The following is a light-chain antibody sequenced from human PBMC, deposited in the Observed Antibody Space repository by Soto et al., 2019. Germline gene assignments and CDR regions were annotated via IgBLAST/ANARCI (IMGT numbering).Light chain of an antibody. CDR2: AAS. CDR3: QQYGKLPIT. J-gene: IGKJ5*01. CDR1: QGISSY. Sequence: DIQMTQSPSSLSASVVDRFTITCRASQGISSYLAWYQQKPGKAPKLLIYAASTLQSGVPSRFSGSGSGTDFTLTISSLEPEDFAVYYCQQYGKLPITFGQGTRLENK. V-gene: IGKV1-16*01.